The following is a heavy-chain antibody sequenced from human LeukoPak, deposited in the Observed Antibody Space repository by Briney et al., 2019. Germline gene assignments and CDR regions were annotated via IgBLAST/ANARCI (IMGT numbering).Heavy chain of an antibody. V-gene: IGHV4-4*07. D-gene: IGHD2-2*03. CDR2: IYTSGST. Sequence: SETLSLTCTVSGGSISSYYWSWIRQPAGKGLEWIGRIYTSGSTNYNPSLKSRVTMSVDTSKNQFSLKLSSVTAADTAVYYCARVDIVVVPAAQRSYYYYYMDVWGKGTTVTISS. CDR1: GGSISSYY. CDR3: ARVDIVVVPAAQRSYYYYYMDV. J-gene: IGHJ6*03.